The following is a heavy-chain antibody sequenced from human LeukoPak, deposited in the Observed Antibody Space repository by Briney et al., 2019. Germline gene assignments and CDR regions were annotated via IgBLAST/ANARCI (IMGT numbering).Heavy chain of an antibody. Sequence: GSLRLSCAASGFTFSNYWMSWVRQAPGKGLEWVANINKDGSEKYYVDSVKGRFTISRDNAKNSLYLQMNSLRAEDTAVYYCARWVSVFDYWGQGTLVTVSS. CDR3: ARWVSVFDY. V-gene: IGHV3-7*01. D-gene: IGHD6-13*01. CDR1: GFTFSNYW. CDR2: INKDGSEK. J-gene: IGHJ4*02.